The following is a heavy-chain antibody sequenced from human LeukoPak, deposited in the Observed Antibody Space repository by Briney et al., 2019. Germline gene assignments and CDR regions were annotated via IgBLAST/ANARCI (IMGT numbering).Heavy chain of an antibody. CDR3: ARAGQFISARPITFDY. J-gene: IGHJ4*02. V-gene: IGHV4-59*01. D-gene: IGHD6-6*01. CDR1: GGSISNYY. CDR2: IYYSGST. Sequence: PSETLSLTCTVSGGSISNYYWCWIRPPPGKGLEWIGYIYYSGSTNSNPSLKSRVTISLDTSKNQFSLKLSSVTAADTAVYYCARAGQFISARPITFDYWGQGSLVTVSS.